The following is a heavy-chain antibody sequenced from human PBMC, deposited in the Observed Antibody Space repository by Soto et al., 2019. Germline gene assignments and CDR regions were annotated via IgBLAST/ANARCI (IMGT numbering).Heavy chain of an antibody. CDR1: GFTFSSYV. CDR3: AKDGSYYDSPTESDS. V-gene: IGHV3-23*01. Sequence: EVQLLESGGGLVQRGGSLRLSYAASGFTFSSYVMSWVRQAPGKGLDWVSGISGSGGHTYYADSVKGRFTISRDNSKNTLYLQMNTLRAEDTAVYFCAKDGSYYDSPTESDSWGQGTLVTVSS. J-gene: IGHJ4*02. D-gene: IGHD3-22*01. CDR2: ISGSGGHT.